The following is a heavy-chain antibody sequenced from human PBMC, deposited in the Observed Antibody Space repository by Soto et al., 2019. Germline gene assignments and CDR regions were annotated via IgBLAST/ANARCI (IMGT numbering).Heavy chain of an antibody. J-gene: IGHJ1*01. Sequence: PSETLSLTCAVYGGSFSGYYWSWIRQPPGKGLEWIGEINHSGSTNYNPSLKSRVTISVDTSKNQFSLKLSSVTAADTAVYYCARVLRKHYSSSWYGYFQHWGQGTLVTVSS. CDR1: GGSFSGYY. CDR3: ARVLRKHYSSSWYGYFQH. V-gene: IGHV4-34*01. CDR2: INHSGST. D-gene: IGHD6-13*01.